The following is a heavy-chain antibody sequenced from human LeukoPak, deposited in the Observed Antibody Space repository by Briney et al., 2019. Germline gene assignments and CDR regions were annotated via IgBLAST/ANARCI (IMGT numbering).Heavy chain of an antibody. V-gene: IGHV3-23*01. J-gene: IGHJ4*02. Sequence: GGSLRLSCAASGFTFSSYAMSWVRQAPGKGLEWVSAISGNGANTYHADSVKGRFTISRDNSKNTLYVQMHSLRAEDTAVYYCATEKGDSPDYWGQGTLVTVSS. CDR2: ISGNGANT. CDR1: GFTFSSYA. CDR3: ATEKGDSPDY. D-gene: IGHD2-21*01.